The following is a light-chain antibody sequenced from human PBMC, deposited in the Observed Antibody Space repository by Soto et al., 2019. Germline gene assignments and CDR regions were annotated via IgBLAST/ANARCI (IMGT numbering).Light chain of an antibody. V-gene: IGLV2-8*01. CDR2: EVS. CDR1: SSDVGGYNY. Sequence: QSVLTQPPSASGSPGQSVTISCTGTSSDVGGYNYVSWYQQHPGKVPKLIIYEVSKRPSGVPDRFSASKSGNAASLTVSGLQAEDEADYYCSSYAGSNSVLFGGGTQLTVL. CDR3: SSYAGSNSVL. J-gene: IGLJ7*01.